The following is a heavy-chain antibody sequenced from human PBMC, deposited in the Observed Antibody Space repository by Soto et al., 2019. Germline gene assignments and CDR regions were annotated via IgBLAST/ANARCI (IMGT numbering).Heavy chain of an antibody. CDR1: GGTFSSYA. Sequence: GASVKVSCKASGGTFSSYAISWVRQAPGQGLEWMGGIIPIFGTANYAQKFQGRVTITADESTSTAYMELSSLRSEDTAVYYCARDAAGSSGYRYFAARQYGMDVWGQGTTVTVSS. J-gene: IGHJ6*02. CDR3: ARDAAGSSGYRYFAARQYGMDV. CDR2: IIPIFGTA. D-gene: IGHD3-22*01. V-gene: IGHV1-69*13.